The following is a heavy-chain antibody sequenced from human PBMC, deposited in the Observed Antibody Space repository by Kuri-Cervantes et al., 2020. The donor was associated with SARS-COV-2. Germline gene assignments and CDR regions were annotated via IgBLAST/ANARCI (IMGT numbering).Heavy chain of an antibody. V-gene: IGHV4-59*11. CDR1: GGSISSHY. Sequence: SETLSLTCTASGGSISSHYWSWIRQPPGKGLEWIGYIYYSGSTNYNPSLKSRVTISVDTSKNQFSLKLSSVTAADTAVYYCARDLLLYYDSSGYHNWFDPWGRGTLVTVSS. CDR3: ARDLLLYYDSSGYHNWFDP. CDR2: IYYSGST. D-gene: IGHD3-22*01. J-gene: IGHJ5*02.